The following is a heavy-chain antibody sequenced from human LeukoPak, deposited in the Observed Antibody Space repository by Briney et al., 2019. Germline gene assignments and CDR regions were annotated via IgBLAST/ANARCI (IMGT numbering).Heavy chain of an antibody. Sequence: SETLSLTCTVSGGSFNTYYWSWLRHAPRKGLERIGSFYYSGSTDYNPSLNSRLTISVDTSKKQFSLRLTSVTDADTAIYYCARAFGGRYFLEAFDIWGQGTMVSVSS. CDR2: FYYSGST. V-gene: IGHV4-59*01. D-gene: IGHD1-26*01. J-gene: IGHJ3*02. CDR3: ARAFGGRYFLEAFDI. CDR1: GGSFNTYY.